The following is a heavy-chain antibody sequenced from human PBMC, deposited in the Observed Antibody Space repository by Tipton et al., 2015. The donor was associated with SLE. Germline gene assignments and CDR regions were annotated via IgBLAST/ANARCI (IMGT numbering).Heavy chain of an antibody. J-gene: IGHJ3*02. Sequence: GASISNYYWSWIRQPPGKRLEWIANIYYSGSTNYNPSLKSRVTISVDTSKNQFSLKVRSVTAAGTAMYYCARHEKYYYSSGSDAFDIWGQGTMVTVSS. CDR1: GASISNYY. CDR3: ARHEKYYYSSGSDAFDI. V-gene: IGHV4-59*08. CDR2: IYYSGST. D-gene: IGHD3-10*01.